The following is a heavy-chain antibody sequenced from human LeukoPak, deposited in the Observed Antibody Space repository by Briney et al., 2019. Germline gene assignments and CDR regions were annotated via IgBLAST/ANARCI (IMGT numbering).Heavy chain of an antibody. V-gene: IGHV1-18*01. CDR2: ISVYNGNS. CDR1: GYTFINYG. CDR3: ARAHYDFWSGYRNWFDP. J-gene: IGHJ5*02. D-gene: IGHD3-3*01. Sequence: ASVEVSCKASGYTFINYGISWVRQAPGQGPEWMGWISVYNGNSYDAQKFQGRVTMTRDTSTSTAYMELRSLRSDDTAVYYCARAHYDFWSGYRNWFDPWGQGTLVTVSS.